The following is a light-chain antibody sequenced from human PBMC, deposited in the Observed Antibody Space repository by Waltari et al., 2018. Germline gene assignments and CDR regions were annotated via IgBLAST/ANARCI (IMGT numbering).Light chain of an antibody. CDR1: QSVSRS. V-gene: IGKV3-20*01. Sequence: EIVLTQSPATLSLSPGERATPPCRASQSVSRSLAWYQQKPGQPPKLLIYGASNRATGIPDRFTGSGSGTDFSLTISSLEPEDFAIYFCQHYVRLPATFGQGTKVEIK. CDR2: GAS. CDR3: QHYVRLPAT. J-gene: IGKJ1*01.